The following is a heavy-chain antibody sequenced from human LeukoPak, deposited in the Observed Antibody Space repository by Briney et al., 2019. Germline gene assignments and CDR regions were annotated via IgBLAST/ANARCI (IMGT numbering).Heavy chain of an antibody. J-gene: IGHJ4*02. D-gene: IGHD2-15*01. CDR1: GYTFTGYY. Sequence: SVKVSCKASGYTFTGYYMHWVRQAPGRGLEWMGGIIPIFGTANYAQKFQGRVTITADESTSTAYMELSSLRSEDTAVYYCAIRCSGGSCPFDYWGQGTLVTVSS. CDR2: IIPIFGTA. CDR3: AIRCSGGSCPFDY. V-gene: IGHV1-69*13.